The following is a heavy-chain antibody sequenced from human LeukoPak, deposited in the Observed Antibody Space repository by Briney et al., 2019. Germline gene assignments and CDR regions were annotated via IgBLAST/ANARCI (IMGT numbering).Heavy chain of an antibody. Sequence: ASVKVSCKASGYTFTGYYMHWVRQAPGQGLEWMGWINPNSGGTNYAQKFQGRVTMTRDTSISTVYMGLSRLRSDDTAVYYCARDYTLLLSGSPGEYYFAYWGQGTLVTVSS. D-gene: IGHD2/OR15-2a*01. CDR2: INPNSGGT. CDR1: GYTFTGYY. CDR3: ARDYTLLLSGSPGEYYFAY. J-gene: IGHJ4*02. V-gene: IGHV1-2*02.